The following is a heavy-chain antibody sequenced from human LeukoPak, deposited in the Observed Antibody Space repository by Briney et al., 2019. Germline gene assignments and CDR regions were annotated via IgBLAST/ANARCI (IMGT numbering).Heavy chain of an antibody. CDR3: AAFGSSGYI. V-gene: IGHV4-59*01. D-gene: IGHD3-10*01. J-gene: IGHJ3*02. CDR1: GVSISSYY. Sequence: SETLSLTCTVSGVSISSYYWSWIRQPPGKGLEWIGYIYYSGSTNYNPSLKSRVTISVDTSKNQFSLKLSSVTAADTAVYYCAAFGSSGYIWGQGTMVTVSS. CDR2: IYYSGST.